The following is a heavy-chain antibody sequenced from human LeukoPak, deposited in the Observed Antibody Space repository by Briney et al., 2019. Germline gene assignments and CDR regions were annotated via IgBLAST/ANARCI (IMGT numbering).Heavy chain of an antibody. V-gene: IGHV4-4*07. CDR3: ARDDNSIYSGDAFDI. CDR1: GGSISSYF. Sequence: SETLSLTCSVSGGSISSYFWSWLRQPAGKGLEWIGRIHTSASTEYNPSLKSRVTMSVDTSKNQFSLKLSSVTAADTAVYFCARDDNSIYSGDAFDIWGQGTLVTVSS. D-gene: IGHD2/OR15-2a*01. CDR2: IHTSAST. J-gene: IGHJ3*02.